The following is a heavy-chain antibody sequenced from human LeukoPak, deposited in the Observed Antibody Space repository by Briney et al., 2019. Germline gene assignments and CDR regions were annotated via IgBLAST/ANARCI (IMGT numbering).Heavy chain of an antibody. CDR3: ARHIPGSSSTWFPFLWFDP. J-gene: IGHJ5*02. CDR1: RFTVSSNC. V-gene: IGHV3-53*01. D-gene: IGHD6-13*01. CDR2: IYSGGST. Sequence: GGSLRLSCAASRFTVSSNCMSWVRQAPGKGLEWVSLIYSGGSTYYADSVKGRFTISRDNSKNTLYLQMNSLRAEDTAVYYCARHIPGSSSTWFPFLWFDPWGQGTLVTVSS.